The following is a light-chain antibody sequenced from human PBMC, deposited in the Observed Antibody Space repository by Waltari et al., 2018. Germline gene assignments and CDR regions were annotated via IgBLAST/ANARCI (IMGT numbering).Light chain of an antibody. Sequence: EIVMRQSPATLFVSPGERATLSCRASETIRSNFLAWYQQKPGQAPRLLIYGISTRATGIPARFSGSGSGTECTLTISSLQSEDFAVYYCQQHSSWPLTFGGGTKVEIK. CDR2: GIS. V-gene: IGKV3-15*01. CDR3: QQHSSWPLT. CDR1: ETIRSN. J-gene: IGKJ4*01.